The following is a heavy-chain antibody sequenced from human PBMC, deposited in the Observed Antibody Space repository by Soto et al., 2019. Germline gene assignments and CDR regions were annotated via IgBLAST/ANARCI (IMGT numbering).Heavy chain of an antibody. D-gene: IGHD6-19*01. J-gene: IGHJ6*02. CDR2: INPNSGGT. V-gene: IGHV1-2*04. Sequence: QVQLVQSGAEVKKPGASVKVSCKASGYTFTGYYMHWVRQAPGQGLEWMGWINPNSGGTNYAQKFQRWVTMTRDTPISTAYMELSRLRSDDTAVYYCARREGYSSGWTGSYYYGMDVWGQGTTVTVSS. CDR1: GYTFTGYY. CDR3: ARREGYSSGWTGSYYYGMDV.